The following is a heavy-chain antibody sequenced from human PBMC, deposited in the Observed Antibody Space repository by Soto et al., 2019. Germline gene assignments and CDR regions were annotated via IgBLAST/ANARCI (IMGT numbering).Heavy chain of an antibody. D-gene: IGHD2-2*01. CDR2: IYYSGST. CDR1: GGSISSGGYY. V-gene: IGHV4-31*03. J-gene: IGHJ4*02. CDR3: ARDIVVVPAASSV. Sequence: PSETLSLTCTVSGGSISSGGYYWSWIRQHPGKGLEWIGYIYYSGSTYYNPSLKSRVTISVDTSKNQFSLKLSSVTAADTAVYYCARDIVVVPAASSVWGQGTLVTVSS.